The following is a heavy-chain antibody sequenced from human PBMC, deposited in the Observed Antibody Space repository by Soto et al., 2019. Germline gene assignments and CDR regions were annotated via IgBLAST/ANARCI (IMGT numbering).Heavy chain of an antibody. CDR1: GFTFSSYS. D-gene: IGHD2-8*01. CDR2: ISSSSSTI. CDR3: ARDQFEDIVLLVYAIETNGMDV. V-gene: IGHV3-48*02. J-gene: IGHJ6*02. Sequence: EVQLVESGGGLVQPGGSLRLSCAASGFTFSSYSMNWVRQAPGKGLEWVSYISSSSSTIYYADSVKGRFTISRDNAKNSRCMQMKSLRDEDTAVYYCARDQFEDIVLLVYAIETNGMDVWGQGTTVTFCS.